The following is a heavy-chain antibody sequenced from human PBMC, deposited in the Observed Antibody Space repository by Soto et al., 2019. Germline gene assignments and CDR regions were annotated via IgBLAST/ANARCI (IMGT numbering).Heavy chain of an antibody. Sequence: QVQLVQSGAEVKKPGSSVKVSCKASGGTFSSYAISWVRQAPGQGLEWMGGIIPIFGTANYAQKFQGRVTINADKSTSTAYMELSSLRSEDTAVYYCARCGDFWSGYYNYYYYGMDVWGQGTTVTVSS. CDR2: IIPIFGTA. CDR3: ARCGDFWSGYYNYYYYGMDV. J-gene: IGHJ6*02. V-gene: IGHV1-69*06. D-gene: IGHD3-3*01. CDR1: GGTFSSYA.